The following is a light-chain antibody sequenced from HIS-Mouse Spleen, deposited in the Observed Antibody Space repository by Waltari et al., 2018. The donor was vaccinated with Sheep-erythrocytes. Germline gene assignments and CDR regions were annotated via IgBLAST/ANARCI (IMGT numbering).Light chain of an antibody. Sequence: QSALTQPASVSGSPGQSITISCTGTSSDVGSYNLVSWYQQHPGKAPKLMLYEGSKRPSGVANRCSGSQSGNTASLTISGLQAEDQADYHCCSYAGSYNHVFATGTKVTVL. V-gene: IGLV2-23*01. CDR3: CSYAGSYNHV. CDR2: EGS. J-gene: IGLJ1*01. CDR1: SSDVGSYNL.